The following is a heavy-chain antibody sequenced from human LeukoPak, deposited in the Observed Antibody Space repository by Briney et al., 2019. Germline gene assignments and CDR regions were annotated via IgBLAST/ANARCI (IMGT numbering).Heavy chain of an antibody. Sequence: GGSLRLSCAASGFTFTSYAMSWVRQAPGKGLEWFSAISGSGSNTYYADSVKGRFTISRDNSKNTLSLQMDSLRAEDTAVYYCARTAMGDFVRFPNDYWAREPWSPSP. D-gene: IGHD2-21*02. CDR1: GFTFTSYA. J-gene: IGHJ4*02. V-gene: IGHV3-23*01. CDR3: ARTAMGDFVRFPNDY. CDR2: ISGSGSNT.